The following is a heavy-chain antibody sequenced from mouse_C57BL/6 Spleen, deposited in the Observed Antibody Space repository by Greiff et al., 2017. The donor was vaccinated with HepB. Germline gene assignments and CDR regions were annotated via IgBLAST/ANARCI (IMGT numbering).Heavy chain of an antibody. CDR3: ARRPLYYDYDVGAMDY. D-gene: IGHD2-4*01. V-gene: IGHV2-2*01. CDR2: IWSGGST. J-gene: IGHJ4*01. CDR1: GFSLTSYG. Sequence: VQLQESGPGLVQPSQSLSITCTVSGFSLTSYGVHWVRQSPGKGLEWLGVIWSGGSTDYNAAFISRLSISKDNSKSQVFFKMNSLQADDTAIYYCARRPLYYDYDVGAMDYWGQGTSVTVSS.